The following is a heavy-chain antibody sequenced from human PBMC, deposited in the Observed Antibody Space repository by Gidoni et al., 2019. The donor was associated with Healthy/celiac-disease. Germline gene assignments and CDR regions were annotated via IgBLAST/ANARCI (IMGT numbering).Heavy chain of an antibody. CDR1: GFTFCSYA. D-gene: IGHD3-22*01. Sequence: QVQLVESGGGVVQPGRSLRLSCAASGFTFCSYAMHWVRQAPGKGLEWVAVISYDGSNKYYADSVKGRFTISRDNSKNTLYLQMNSLRAEDTAVYYCARDFVYYYDSSGYYGWFDPWGQGTLVTVSS. CDR2: ISYDGSNK. J-gene: IGHJ5*02. V-gene: IGHV3-30-3*01. CDR3: ARDFVYYYDSSGYYGWFDP.